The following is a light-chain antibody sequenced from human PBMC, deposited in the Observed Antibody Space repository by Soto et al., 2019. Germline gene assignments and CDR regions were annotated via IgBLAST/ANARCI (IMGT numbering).Light chain of an antibody. CDR2: DAS. CDR1: QSVSSF. V-gene: IGKV3-11*01. J-gene: IGKJ5*01. CDR3: HECCS. Sequence: IGVRQSPATLSSSPGKGAVLSCRASQSVSSFLAWYQQNPGQAPRLLIYDASNRATGVSARFRGSGSGTDFTLTISSLESEDFAGHYCHECCSFGQGTRLEIK.